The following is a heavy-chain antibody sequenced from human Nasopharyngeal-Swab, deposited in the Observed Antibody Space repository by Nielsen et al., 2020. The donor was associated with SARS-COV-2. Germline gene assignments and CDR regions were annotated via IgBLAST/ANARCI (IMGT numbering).Heavy chain of an antibody. CDR2: INHSGTT. CDR1: GRSFSGYY. Sequence: SDSLSLTCAVYGRSFSGYYWSWIRQPPGTGLEWIGEINHSGTTNYNPSPKSRVTISVDTYKNQFSLKLSSVTAADTAVYYCARGAYCSSTSCYWDYWGQGTLVTVSS. V-gene: IGHV4-34*01. J-gene: IGHJ4*02. CDR3: ARGAYCSSTSCYWDY. D-gene: IGHD2-2*01.